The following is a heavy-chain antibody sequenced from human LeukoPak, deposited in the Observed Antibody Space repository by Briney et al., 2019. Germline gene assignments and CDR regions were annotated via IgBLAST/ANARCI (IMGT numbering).Heavy chain of an antibody. J-gene: IGHJ2*01. CDR2: IDPSDSYT. D-gene: IGHD5-12*01. V-gene: IGHV5-10-1*01. CDR3: ATSRGYGFDL. CDR1: GYRFTSYW. Sequence: GGSLKISFKGSGYRFTSYWISWGRPMPGKGLEWMGRIDPSDSYTNYSPSFQGLVTISADKSISTAYLQWSSLKASDTAMYFCATSRGYGFDLWGRGTLVTVSS.